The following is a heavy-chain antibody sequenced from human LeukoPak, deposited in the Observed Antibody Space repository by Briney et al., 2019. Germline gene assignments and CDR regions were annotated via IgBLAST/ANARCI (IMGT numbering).Heavy chain of an antibody. D-gene: IGHD2-2*01. V-gene: IGHV1-8*03. CDR1: GYTFTSYD. Sequence: ASVKVSCKASGYTFTSYDINWVRQATGQGLEWMGWMNPNSGNTGYAQKFQGRVTITRNTSISTAYMELSSLRSEDTAVYYRARSAYCSSTSCRSWFDPWGQGTLVTVSS. CDR3: ARSAYCSSTSCRSWFDP. CDR2: MNPNSGNT. J-gene: IGHJ5*02.